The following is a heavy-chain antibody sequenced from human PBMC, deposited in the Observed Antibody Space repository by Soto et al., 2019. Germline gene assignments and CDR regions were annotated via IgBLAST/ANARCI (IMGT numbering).Heavy chain of an antibody. Sequence: QLTLKASGPTLVKPTPTLTLTCTFSGFSLSTSGVGVGWIRQPPGEALEWLALIYWYDDERYSPSLKSRLTFTKETSKNQVVLTMTNRDPVDTATYYCARRRTGVPLAFYIWGQGTIITFSS. CDR3: ARRRTGVPLAFYI. CDR2: IYWYDDE. J-gene: IGHJ3*02. V-gene: IGHV2-5*01. CDR1: GFSLSTSGVG. D-gene: IGHD3-10*01.